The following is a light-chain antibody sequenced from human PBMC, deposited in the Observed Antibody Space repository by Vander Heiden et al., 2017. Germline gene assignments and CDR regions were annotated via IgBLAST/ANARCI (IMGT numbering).Light chain of an antibody. Sequence: EIVLTQSPATLSLSPGERATLSCRASQSVSSYLAWYQQKPGQAPRLLIYDASNRATGIPARFSGSGSGTDFTLTISSREPEDFAVYYCQHRSNWPRYTFGQGTKLEIK. J-gene: IGKJ2*01. CDR2: DAS. CDR3: QHRSNWPRYT. CDR1: QSVSSY. V-gene: IGKV3-11*01.